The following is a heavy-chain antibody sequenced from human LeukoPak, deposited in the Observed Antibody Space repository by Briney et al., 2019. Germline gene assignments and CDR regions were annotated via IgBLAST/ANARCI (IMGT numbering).Heavy chain of an antibody. J-gene: IGHJ4*02. CDR1: GFTFSSYW. CDR2: IKQDGSEK. CDR3: ARHWASTTYYYGSGTSDY. D-gene: IGHD3-10*01. Sequence: GGSLRLSCAASGFTFSSYWMSWVRQAPGKGLEWVANIKQDGSEKYYVDSVKGRFTISRDNAKNSLYLQMNSLRAEDTAVYYCARHWASTTYYYGSGTSDYWGQGTLVTVSS. V-gene: IGHV3-7*01.